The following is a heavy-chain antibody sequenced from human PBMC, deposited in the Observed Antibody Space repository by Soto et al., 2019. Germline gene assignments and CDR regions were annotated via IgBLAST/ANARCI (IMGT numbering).Heavy chain of an antibody. Sequence: QVQLVQSGAEVKKPGASVKVSCKASGYTFTSYGISWVRQAPGQGLEWMGWISAYNGNTNYAQKLQGRVTMTTDTSTSTAYMELRGLRSDDTAVYYCARDRSIAVAGTSCDYWGQGTLVTVSS. V-gene: IGHV1-18*01. CDR2: ISAYNGNT. D-gene: IGHD6-19*01. J-gene: IGHJ4*02. CDR1: GYTFTSYG. CDR3: ARDRSIAVAGTSCDY.